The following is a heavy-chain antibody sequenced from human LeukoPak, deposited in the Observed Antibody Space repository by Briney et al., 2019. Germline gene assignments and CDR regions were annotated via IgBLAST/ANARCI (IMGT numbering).Heavy chain of an antibody. D-gene: IGHD1-26*01. CDR2: IYHSGST. J-gene: IGHJ4*02. CDR3: ARDNKLGDAGLDY. CDR1: GGSISSGGYS. V-gene: IGHV4-30-2*01. Sequence: PSETLSLTCAVSGGSISSGGYSWSWIRQPPGKGLEWIGYIYHSGSTYYNPSLKSRVTISVDRSKNQFSLKLSSVTAADTAVYYCARDNKLGDAGLDYWGQGTLVTVSS.